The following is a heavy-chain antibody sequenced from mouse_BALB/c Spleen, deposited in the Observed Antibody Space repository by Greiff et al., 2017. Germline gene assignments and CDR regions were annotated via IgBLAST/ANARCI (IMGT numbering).Heavy chain of an antibody. V-gene: IGHV14-3*02. Sequence: VQLKQSGAELVKPGASVKLSCTASGFNIKDTYMHWVKQRPEQGLEWIGRIDPANGNTKYDPKFQGKATITADTSSNTAYLQLSSLTSEDTAVYYCARSEWSYYFDYWGQGTTLTVSS. CDR2: IDPANGNT. J-gene: IGHJ2*01. D-gene: IGHD1-3*01. CDR1: GFNIKDTY. CDR3: ARSEWSYYFDY.